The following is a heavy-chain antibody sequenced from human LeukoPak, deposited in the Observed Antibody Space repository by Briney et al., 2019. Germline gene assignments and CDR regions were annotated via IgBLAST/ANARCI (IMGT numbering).Heavy chain of an antibody. D-gene: IGHD3-10*01. Sequence: GGSLRLSCTASGFTFTHAWMNWVRQAPGKGLEWVGRIKSKGDGETTDYAAPVKGRFTMSRDDSKATLYLQMNSLKAEDTAVYYCTTDLGLTMIRGVIVYWGQGALVTVSS. CDR1: GFTFTHAW. CDR2: IKSKGDGETT. V-gene: IGHV3-15*01. J-gene: IGHJ4*02. CDR3: TTDLGLTMIRGVIVY.